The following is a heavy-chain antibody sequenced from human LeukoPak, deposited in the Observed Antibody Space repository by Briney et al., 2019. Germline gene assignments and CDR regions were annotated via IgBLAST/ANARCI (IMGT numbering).Heavy chain of an antibody. Sequence: GGSLRLSCAASGFTFSSYGMHWVRQAPGKGLEWVAVIWYDGSNKYYADSVKGRFTISRDNSKNTLYLQMNSLRAEDTAVHYCAKVASLYYYSYYMDVWGKGTTVTVSS. CDR3: AKVASLYYYSYYMDV. CDR2: IWYDGSNK. CDR1: GFTFSSYG. J-gene: IGHJ6*03. V-gene: IGHV3-33*06.